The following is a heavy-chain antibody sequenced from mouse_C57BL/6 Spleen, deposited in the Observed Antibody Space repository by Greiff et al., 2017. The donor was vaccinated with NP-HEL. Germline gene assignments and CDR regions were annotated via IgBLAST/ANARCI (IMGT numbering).Heavy chain of an antibody. V-gene: IGHV14-4*01. CDR3: TTEGFAY. Sequence: EVQLQESGAELVRPGASVKLSCTASGFNIKDDYMHWVKQRPEQGLEWIGRIDPENGDTEYASKFQGKATITADTSSNTAYLQLSSLTSEDTAVYYCTTEGFAYWGQGTLVTVSA. CDR2: IDPENGDT. CDR1: GFNIKDDY. J-gene: IGHJ3*01.